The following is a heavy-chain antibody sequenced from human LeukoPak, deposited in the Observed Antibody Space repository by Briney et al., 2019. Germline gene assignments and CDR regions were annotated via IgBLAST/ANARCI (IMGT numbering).Heavy chain of an antibody. CDR3: ARATSYSNYGMDV. J-gene: IGHJ6*02. D-gene: IGHD6-13*01. V-gene: IGHV3-74*01. CDR1: GFTFSHHW. CDR2: INSDGSST. Sequence: GESLRLSCAASGFTFSHHWMHWVRQVPGKGLVWVSRINSDGSSTTYADSVKGRFTISRDNARNTLYLQMNSLRAEDTAVHYCARATSYSNYGMDVWGRGTTVTVSS.